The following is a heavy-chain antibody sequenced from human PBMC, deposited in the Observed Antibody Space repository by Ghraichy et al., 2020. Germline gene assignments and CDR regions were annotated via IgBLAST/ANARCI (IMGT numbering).Heavy chain of an antibody. Sequence: GGSLRLSCAASGFTFSSYDMHWVRQATGKGLEWVSAIGTAGDTYYPGSVKGRFTISRENAKNSLYLQMNSLRAGDTAVYYCARACSSTSCYGHDAFDIWGQGTMVTVSS. V-gene: IGHV3-13*01. CDR1: GFTFSSYD. J-gene: IGHJ3*02. D-gene: IGHD2-2*01. CDR2: IGTAGDT. CDR3: ARACSSTSCYGHDAFDI.